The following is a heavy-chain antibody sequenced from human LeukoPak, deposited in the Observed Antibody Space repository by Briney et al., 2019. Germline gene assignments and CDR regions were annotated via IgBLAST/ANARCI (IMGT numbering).Heavy chain of an antibody. J-gene: IGHJ6*02. Sequence: PGGSLRLSCAASGFTFSSSAMSWVRQAPGKGLEWVSAISNNGGYTYYADSVQGRFTISRDNSKSTLCLQMNSLRAEDTAVYYCAKEPSFKYQLLSVGGMDVWGQGTTVTVSS. V-gene: IGHV3-23*01. D-gene: IGHD2-2*01. CDR1: GFTFSSSA. CDR3: AKEPSFKYQLLSVGGMDV. CDR2: ISNNGGYT.